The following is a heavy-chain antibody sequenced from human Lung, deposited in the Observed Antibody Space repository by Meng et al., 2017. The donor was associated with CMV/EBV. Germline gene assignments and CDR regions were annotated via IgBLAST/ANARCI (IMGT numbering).Heavy chain of an antibody. CDR2: FDVNGGAT. D-gene: IGHD2-15*01. Sequence: ESXKISXAASGFSFSTFTMGWVRQAPGKGLEWVSTFDVNGGATFYSDSVKGRFTISRDTSENTLYLQMNSLRVDDTALYYCAKGVTSGAPYRAFDLLGQGXKVTVSS. J-gene: IGHJ3*01. V-gene: IGHV3-23*01. CDR3: AKGVTSGAPYRAFDL. CDR1: GFSFSTFT.